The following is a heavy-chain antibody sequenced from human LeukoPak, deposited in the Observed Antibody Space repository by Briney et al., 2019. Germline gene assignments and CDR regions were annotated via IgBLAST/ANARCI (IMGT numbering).Heavy chain of an antibody. J-gene: IGHJ5*02. CDR2: INHSGST. Sequence: SETLSLTCAVYGGSFSGYYWSWIRQPPGKGLEWIGEINHSGSTNYNPSLKSRVTISVDTSKNQFSPKLSSVTAADTAVYYCARGRVRCSSTSCYSFWFDPWGQGTLVTVSS. V-gene: IGHV4-34*01. CDR3: ARGRVRCSSTSCYSFWFDP. D-gene: IGHD2-2*01. CDR1: GGSFSGYY.